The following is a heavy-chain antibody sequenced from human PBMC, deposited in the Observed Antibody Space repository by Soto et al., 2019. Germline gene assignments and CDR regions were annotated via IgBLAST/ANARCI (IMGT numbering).Heavy chain of an antibody. V-gene: IGHV1-8*01. Sequence: SVKVSCKASGSTFTSYDSNWVRQATGQGLEGMGWLNPNSGNTGYAQKFQGRVTMTRNTSIRTAYMELSSLRSEDTAVYYCARGRPSYYCSGGCCYSRGWDYYYYGMDVWGQGTTVTVSS. J-gene: IGHJ6*02. CDR2: LNPNSGNT. D-gene: IGHD2-15*01. CDR1: GSTFTSYD. CDR3: ARGRPSYYCSGGCCYSRGWDYYYYGMDV.